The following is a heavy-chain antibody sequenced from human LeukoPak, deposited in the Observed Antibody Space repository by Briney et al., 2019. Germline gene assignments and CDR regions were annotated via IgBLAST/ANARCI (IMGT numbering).Heavy chain of an antibody. CDR1: GFTFSNYW. J-gene: IGHJ4*02. V-gene: IGHV3-7*02. Sequence: PGGSLRLSCAASGFTFSNYWMSWVRQAPGKGLEWVANIKQDGSEKYYVDSVKGRFTISRDNAKNSLYLQMNGLRAEDTAVYYCARAHHYGTYWGQGTLATVSS. CDR3: ARAHHYGTY. CDR2: IKQDGSEK. D-gene: IGHD3-10*01.